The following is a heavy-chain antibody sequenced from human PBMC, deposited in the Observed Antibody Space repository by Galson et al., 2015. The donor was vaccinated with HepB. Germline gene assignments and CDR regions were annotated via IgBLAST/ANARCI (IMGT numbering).Heavy chain of an antibody. CDR2: VSFDGSNK. V-gene: IGHV3-30*18. Sequence: SLRLSCAASGFTFSRYDMHWVRQAPGKGLEWVAVVSFDGSNKYYVDSVKGRFTISRDNSKNTLYLQMNSLRAEDTAVYYCAKGLKYYYESSRHYRESEAFDIWGQGTMVTVSS. J-gene: IGHJ3*02. CDR3: AKGLKYYYESSRHYRESEAFDI. CDR1: GFTFSRYD. D-gene: IGHD3-22*01.